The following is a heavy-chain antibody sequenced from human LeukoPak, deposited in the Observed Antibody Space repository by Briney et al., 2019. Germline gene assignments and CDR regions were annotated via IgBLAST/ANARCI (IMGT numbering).Heavy chain of an antibody. CDR3: ARERFDLSYYYYMDV. J-gene: IGHJ6*03. CDR1: GYSISRGYY. V-gene: IGHV4-61*03. CDR2: IYYSGST. D-gene: IGHD3-10*01. Sequence: PSETLSLTCTVSGYSISRGYYWSWIRQPPGKGLEWIGYIYYSGSTNYNPSLKSRVTISRDTSKNHFSLKLSSVTAADTAVYYCARERFDLSYYYYMDVWGKGTAVTISS.